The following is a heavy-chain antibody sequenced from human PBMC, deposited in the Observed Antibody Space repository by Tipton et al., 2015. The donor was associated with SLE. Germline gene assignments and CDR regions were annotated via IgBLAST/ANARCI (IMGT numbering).Heavy chain of an antibody. CDR1: GFTFRSST. J-gene: IGHJ3*01. CDR3: ARSGGDCSSASCYDLSFDV. CDR2: ISSSSTYI. Sequence: SLRLSCAASGFTFRSSTMNWVRQAPGKGLEWVASISSSSTYIDYADSVKGRFTISRDNTKNTLYLQMNSLRAEDTAVYYCARSGGDCSSASCYDLSFDVWGQGTTVTVSS. V-gene: IGHV3-21*01. D-gene: IGHD2-2*01.